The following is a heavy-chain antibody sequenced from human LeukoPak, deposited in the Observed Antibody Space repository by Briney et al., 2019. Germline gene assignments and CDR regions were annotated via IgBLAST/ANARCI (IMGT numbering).Heavy chain of an antibody. D-gene: IGHD4/OR15-4a*01. Sequence: PSETLYLTCTVPGGSISNYYWNWLRQPPGKGLEWMTYIYYSGSTNYNPSLKGRVSISVDTSKNQFSLKLGSVTAADTAVYYCARDFNGANSFDSWGQGALVTGSS. V-gene: IGHV4-59*01. CDR2: IYYSGST. CDR3: ARDFNGANSFDS. CDR1: GGSISNYY. J-gene: IGHJ4*02.